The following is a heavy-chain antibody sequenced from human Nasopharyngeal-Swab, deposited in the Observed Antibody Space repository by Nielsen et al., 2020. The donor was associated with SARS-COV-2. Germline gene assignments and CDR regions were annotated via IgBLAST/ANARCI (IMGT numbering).Heavy chain of an antibody. V-gene: IGHV3-48*01. J-gene: IGHJ4*02. CDR3: ASMGEVGATPTFDY. D-gene: IGHD1-26*01. Sequence: GGSLRLSCAASGFTFSSYWMSWIRQAPGKGLEWVSYISSSGSTIYYADSVKGRFTISRDNSKNTLYLQMNSLRAEDTAVYYCASMGEVGATPTFDYWGQGTLVTVSS. CDR2: ISSSGSTI. CDR1: GFTFSSYW.